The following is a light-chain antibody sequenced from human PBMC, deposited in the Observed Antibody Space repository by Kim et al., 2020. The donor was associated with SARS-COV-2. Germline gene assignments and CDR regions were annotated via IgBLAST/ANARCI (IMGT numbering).Light chain of an antibody. CDR1: SSNSCNNY. V-gene: IGLV1-51*01. Sequence: TIAYAGSSSNSCNNYVSWYQQLPRTAPKILIYDNNKRPSGIPDRFSGSKSGTSATLGIPGLQTGDEADYYCGTWDSSLSAVSYVVFGGGTQLTVL. J-gene: IGLJ2*01. CDR3: GTWDSSLSAVSYVV. CDR2: DNN.